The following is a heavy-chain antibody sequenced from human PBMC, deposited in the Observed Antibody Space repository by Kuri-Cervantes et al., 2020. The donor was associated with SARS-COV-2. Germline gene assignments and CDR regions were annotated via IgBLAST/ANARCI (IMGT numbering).Heavy chain of an antibody. Sequence: SVKVSCKASRDTFTTFGFSWVRQAPGQGLEWMGGIIPFFGRPNYAQRFEGRVTITADQSTRTVYMELTSLTLEDTAVYFCARDYNSHPYLSDWWGQGSLVTVSS. V-gene: IGHV1-69*13. J-gene: IGHJ4*02. D-gene: IGHD2/OR15-2a*01. CDR1: RDTFTTFG. CDR2: IIPFFGRP. CDR3: ARDYNSHPYLSDW.